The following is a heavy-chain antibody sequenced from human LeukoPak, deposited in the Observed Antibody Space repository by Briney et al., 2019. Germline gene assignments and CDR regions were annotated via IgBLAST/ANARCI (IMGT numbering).Heavy chain of an antibody. J-gene: IGHJ4*02. Sequence: GGSLRLSCAASGFTFSRYAMSWVRQAPGKGLEWVSALSGSGGSTYYADSVKGRFTISRDNSKNTLYLQMNSLRAEDTAVYYCAKDHYDSSTSVGGDYFDYWGQGTLVTVSS. CDR3: AKDHYDSSTSVGGDYFDY. CDR2: LSGSGGST. D-gene: IGHD3-22*01. V-gene: IGHV3-23*01. CDR1: GFTFSRYA.